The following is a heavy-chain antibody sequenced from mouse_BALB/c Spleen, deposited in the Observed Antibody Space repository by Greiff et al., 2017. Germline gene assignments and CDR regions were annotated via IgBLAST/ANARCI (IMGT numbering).Heavy chain of an antibody. CDR3: ARQALYYYAMDY. D-gene: IGHD1-1*01. Sequence: EVKLQESGGGLVKPGGSLKLSCAASGFAFSSYDMSWVRQTPEKRLEWVAYISSGGGSTYYPDTVKGRFTISRDNAKNTLYLQMSSLKSEDTAMYYCARQALYYYAMDYWGQGTSVTVSS. V-gene: IGHV5-12-1*01. CDR2: ISSGGGST. J-gene: IGHJ4*01. CDR1: GFAFSSYD.